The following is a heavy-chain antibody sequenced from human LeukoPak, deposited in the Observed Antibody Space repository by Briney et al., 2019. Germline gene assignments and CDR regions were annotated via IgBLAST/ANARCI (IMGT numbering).Heavy chain of an antibody. CDR1: GGSMSMYF. V-gene: IGHV4-59*01. CDR2: MYYSGST. Sequence: SETLSLSCTVSGGSMSMYFWSWIRQPPGKGLEWIGYMYYSGSTKYNPSLKSRVTISVDTSKNQFSLKLSSVTAADTAVYYCARSSPGSYFVYWGQGTLVTVSS. J-gene: IGHJ4*02. CDR3: ARSSPGSYFVY.